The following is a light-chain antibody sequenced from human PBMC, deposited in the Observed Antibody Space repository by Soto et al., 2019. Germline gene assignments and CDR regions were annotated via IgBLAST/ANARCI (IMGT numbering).Light chain of an antibody. J-gene: IGKJ1*01. CDR1: QSVRSN. CDR2: GAT. V-gene: IGKV3-15*01. Sequence: EIVLTQSTGTLSLSPGERATLSCRSSQSVRSNLAWYHQIPGQAPRLIIHGATTRATGIPARFSGSGSGTEFTLTISSLQSEDFAVYYCQQYNNWPRTFGQGTKVDI. CDR3: QQYNNWPRT.